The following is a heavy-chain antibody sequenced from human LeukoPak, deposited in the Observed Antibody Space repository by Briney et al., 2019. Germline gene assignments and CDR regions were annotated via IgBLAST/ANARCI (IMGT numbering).Heavy chain of an antibody. CDR1: GFTFRGST. D-gene: IGHD6-6*01. CDR3: TRLGEYSSPSGDY. CDR2: ISSKTNNYVT. V-gene: IGHV3-73*01. Sequence: GGSLRLSCVASGFTFRGSTIHWVRQAPGKGLEWVGRISSKTNNYVTAFAASVKGRFTISRDDSKNTAYLQMNSLKTEDTAVYYCTRLGEYSSPSGDYWGQGTLVTVSS. J-gene: IGHJ4*02.